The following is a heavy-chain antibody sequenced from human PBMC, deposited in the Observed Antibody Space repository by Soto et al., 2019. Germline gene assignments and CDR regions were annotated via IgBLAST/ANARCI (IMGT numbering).Heavy chain of an antibody. Sequence: ASVKVSCKASGYTFTSCDINWVRQATGQGLEWMGWMNPNSGNTGYAQKFQGRVTMTRNTSISTAYMELSSLRSEDTAVYYCARARRFLEWLARRGYGMDVWGQGTTVTVSS. CDR3: ARARRFLEWLARRGYGMDV. V-gene: IGHV1-8*01. J-gene: IGHJ6*02. D-gene: IGHD3-3*01. CDR2: MNPNSGNT. CDR1: GYTFTSCD.